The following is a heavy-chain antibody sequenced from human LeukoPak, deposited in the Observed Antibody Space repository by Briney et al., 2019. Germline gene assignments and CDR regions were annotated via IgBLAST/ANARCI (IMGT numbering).Heavy chain of an antibody. J-gene: IGHJ4*02. CDR3: ARGIPVDYGSGSYYTD. CDR1: GGTFSSYA. CDR2: IIPIFGTA. D-gene: IGHD3-10*01. Sequence: SVKVSCKASGGTFSSYAISWVRQAPGQGLEWMGGIIPIFGTANYAQKFQGRVTITADESTSTAYMELSSLRSEDTAVYYCARGIPVDYGSGSYYTDWGQGTLVTVSS. V-gene: IGHV1-69*13.